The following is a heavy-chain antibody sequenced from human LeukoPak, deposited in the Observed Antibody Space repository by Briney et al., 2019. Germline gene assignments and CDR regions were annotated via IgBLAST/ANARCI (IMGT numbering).Heavy chain of an antibody. CDR2: IYYSGST. J-gene: IGHJ4*02. CDR1: GGSISSYY. D-gene: IGHD1-1*01. V-gene: IGHV4-59*01. CDR3: ASNDARGDFDYFDY. Sequence: SETLSLTCTVSGGSISSYYWSWIRQPPGKGLECIGYIYYSGSTNYNPSLKSRVTISVDTSKNQFSLKLSSVTAADTAVYYCASNDARGDFDYFDYWGQGTLVTVSS.